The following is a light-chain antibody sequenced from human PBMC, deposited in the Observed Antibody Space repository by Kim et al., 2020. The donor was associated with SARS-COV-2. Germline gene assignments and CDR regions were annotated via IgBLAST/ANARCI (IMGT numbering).Light chain of an antibody. CDR1: QTISNS. CDR2: KAS. J-gene: IGKJ1*01. Sequence: DIQMTQSPSTLAASVGDRVTITCRASQTISNSLAWYQLKPGKAPKVLIYKASTLQSGVPSRFSGSGYGTEFTLTIRSLQPDDFAIYYCQQYTGYSRTFGQGTKVDIK. V-gene: IGKV1-5*03. CDR3: QQYTGYSRT.